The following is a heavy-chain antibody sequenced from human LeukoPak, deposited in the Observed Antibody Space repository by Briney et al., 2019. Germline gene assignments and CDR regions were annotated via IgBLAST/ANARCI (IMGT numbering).Heavy chain of an antibody. J-gene: IGHJ6*02. D-gene: IGHD6-13*01. CDR1: GFTFSDYY. CDR3: AREGSYSSSWYRGYYYYGMDV. V-gene: IGHV3-11*04. Sequence: PGGSLRLSCAASGFTFSDYYMSWIRQAPGKGLEWVSYISSSGSTIYYADSVKGRFTISRDNAKNSLYLQTNSLRAEDTAVYYCAREGSYSSSWYRGYYYYGMDVWGQGTTVTVSS. CDR2: ISSSGSTI.